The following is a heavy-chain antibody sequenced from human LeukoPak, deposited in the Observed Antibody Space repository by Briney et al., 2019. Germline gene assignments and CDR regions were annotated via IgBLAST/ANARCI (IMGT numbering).Heavy chain of an antibody. CDR3: ASGYRGPYYYYGMDV. CDR2: ISYDGSNK. Sequence: PGRSLRLSCAASGFTFSSYAMHWVRQAPGKGLEWVAVISYDGSNKYYADSVKGRFTISRDNSKNTLYLQMNSLRAEDTAVYYCASGYRGPYYYYGMDVWGQGTTVTVSS. CDR1: GFTFSSYA. V-gene: IGHV3-30-3*01. J-gene: IGHJ6*02. D-gene: IGHD5-12*01.